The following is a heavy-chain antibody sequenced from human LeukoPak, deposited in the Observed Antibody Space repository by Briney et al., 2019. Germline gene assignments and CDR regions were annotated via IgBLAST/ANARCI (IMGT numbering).Heavy chain of an antibody. CDR2: INPNSGGT. CDR1: GYTFTGYY. CDR3: ARAGFITMVRGVIDYYYMDV. Sequence: GASVKVSCKASGYTFTGYYMHWVRQAPGQGLEWMGWINPNSGGTNYAQKFQGRVNMTRDTSISTAYMELSRLRSDDTAVYYCARAGFITMVRGVIDYYYMDVWGKGTTVTVSS. V-gene: IGHV1-2*02. J-gene: IGHJ6*03. D-gene: IGHD3-10*01.